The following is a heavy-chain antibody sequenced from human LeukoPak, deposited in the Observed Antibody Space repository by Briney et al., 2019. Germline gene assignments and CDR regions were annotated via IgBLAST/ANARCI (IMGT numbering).Heavy chain of an antibody. CDR1: GYTFTGYY. CDR3: ATDDNDYNAFDI. J-gene: IGHJ3*02. CDR2: INPNSGGT. D-gene: IGHD4-11*01. V-gene: IGHV1-2*02. Sequence: ASVNVSCKASGYTFTGYYMHWVRQAPGQGLEWMGWINPNSGGTNYAQKFQGRVAMTRDTSISTAYMELSRLRSDDTAVYYCATDDNDYNAFDIWGQGTMVTISS.